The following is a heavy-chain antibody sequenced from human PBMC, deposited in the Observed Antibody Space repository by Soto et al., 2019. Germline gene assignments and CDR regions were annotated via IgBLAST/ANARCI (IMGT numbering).Heavy chain of an antibody. D-gene: IGHD3-10*01. V-gene: IGHV4-30-2*01. Sequence: QLQLQESGSGLVKPSQTLSLTCAVSGGSISSGGYSWSWIRQPPGKGLEWIGYIYHSGSTYYNPSLKSRVTISVDRSKNQFSLKLSSVTAADTAVYYCARGRMSGGWFDPWGQGTLVTVSS. J-gene: IGHJ5*02. CDR1: GGSISSGGYS. CDR2: IYHSGST. CDR3: ARGRMSGGWFDP.